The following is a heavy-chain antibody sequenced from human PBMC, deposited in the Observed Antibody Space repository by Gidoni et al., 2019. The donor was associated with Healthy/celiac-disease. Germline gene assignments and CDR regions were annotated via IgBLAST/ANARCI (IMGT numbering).Heavy chain of an antibody. J-gene: IGHJ6*02. V-gene: IGHV3-30*18. D-gene: IGHD2-15*01. CDR2: ISYDGSNK. CDR3: AKDDHLPNSPQYYYYGMDV. Sequence: QVQLVESGGGVVQPGRSLRLSCAASGFTFSSYGIAWVRQAPGKGLEWVAVISYDGSNKYYADSVKGRFTISRDNSKNTLYLQMNSLRAEDTAVYYCAKDDHLPNSPQYYYYGMDVWGQGTTVTVSS. CDR1: GFTFSSYG.